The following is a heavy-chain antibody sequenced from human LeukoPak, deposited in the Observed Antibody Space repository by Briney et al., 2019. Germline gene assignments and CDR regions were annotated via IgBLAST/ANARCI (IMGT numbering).Heavy chain of an antibody. D-gene: IGHD3-22*01. J-gene: IGHJ3*02. Sequence: ASVKVSCKASGYTFTGYYMHWARQAPGQGLEWMGWINPNSGGTNYAQKFQGRVTMTRDTSISTAYMELSRLRSDDTAVYYCASNLIGVVVADAFDIWGQGTMVTVSS. CDR1: GYTFTGYY. V-gene: IGHV1-2*02. CDR2: INPNSGGT. CDR3: ASNLIGVVVADAFDI.